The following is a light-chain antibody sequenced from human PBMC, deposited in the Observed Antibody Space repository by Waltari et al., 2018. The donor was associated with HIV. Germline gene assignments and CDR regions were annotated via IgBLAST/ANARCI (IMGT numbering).Light chain of an antibody. CDR3: STWEDRLNGVV. CDR2: AAG. Sequence: QSVLTQPPSASGTPGQRVTISCSGSTPNIGSSSVNWYQQFSRAAAKLLIFAAGQRPSGVPDRFSGSKSGTSASLVIIGLQSEDEADYYCSTWEDRLNGVVFGGGTRLTVV. CDR1: TPNIGSSS. V-gene: IGLV1-44*01. J-gene: IGLJ3*02.